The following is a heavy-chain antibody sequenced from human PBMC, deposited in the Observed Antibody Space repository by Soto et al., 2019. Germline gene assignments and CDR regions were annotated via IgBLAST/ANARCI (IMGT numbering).Heavy chain of an antibody. CDR3: ARTRAGKGGYYYYGMDV. J-gene: IGHJ6*02. D-gene: IGHD6-19*01. CDR2: IYYSGST. CDR1: GGSISSYY. Sequence: SETLSLTCTVSGGSISSYYWSWIRQPPGKGLEWIGYIYYSGSTNYNPSLKSRVTISVDTSKNQFSLKLSSVTAADTAVYYCARTRAGKGGYYYYGMDVWGQGTKVTVSS. V-gene: IGHV4-59*01.